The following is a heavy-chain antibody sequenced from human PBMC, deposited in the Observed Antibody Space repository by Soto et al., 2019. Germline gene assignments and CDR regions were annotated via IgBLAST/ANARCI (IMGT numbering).Heavy chain of an antibody. Sequence: QLQLQESGPGLVKPSETLSLTCTVSGGSISSSSYYWGWIRQPPGKGLEWIGSIYYSGSTYYNPSLKSRVTISVDTSKNQFSLKLSSVTAADTAVYYCARVPSDIVLVPAADYWGQGTLVTVSS. J-gene: IGHJ4*02. V-gene: IGHV4-39*01. CDR3: ARVPSDIVLVPAADY. CDR2: IYYSGST. D-gene: IGHD2-2*01. CDR1: GGSISSSSYY.